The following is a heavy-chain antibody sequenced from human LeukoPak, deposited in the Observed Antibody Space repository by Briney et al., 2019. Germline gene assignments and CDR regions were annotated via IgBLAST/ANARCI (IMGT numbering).Heavy chain of an antibody. CDR3: ARGRPTTVTTNYYYMDV. V-gene: IGHV4-34*01. CDR2: INHSGST. Sequence: SETLSLTCAVYGGSFSGYYWSWIRQPPGKWLEWIGEINHSGSTNYNPSLKSRVTISVDTSKNQFSLKLSSVTAADTAVYYCARGRPTTVTTNYYYMDVWGKGTTVTVSS. CDR1: GGSFSGYY. J-gene: IGHJ6*03. D-gene: IGHD4-11*01.